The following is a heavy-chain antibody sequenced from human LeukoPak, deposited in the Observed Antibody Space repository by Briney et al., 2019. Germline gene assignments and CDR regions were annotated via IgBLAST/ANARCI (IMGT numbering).Heavy chain of an antibody. CDR2: IKEDGSEK. V-gene: IGHV3-7*03. J-gene: IGHJ3*02. CDR3: ARDVNRGVFDM. CDR1: GFAFDKYW. Sequence: GGSLRPSCEGSGFAFDKYWISWVRQAPGKGLEWVANIKEDGSEKEFLDSVKGRFTISRDNSKKSVYLQMNSLRAEDTAVYYCARDVNRGVFDMWGQGTRVTVSS.